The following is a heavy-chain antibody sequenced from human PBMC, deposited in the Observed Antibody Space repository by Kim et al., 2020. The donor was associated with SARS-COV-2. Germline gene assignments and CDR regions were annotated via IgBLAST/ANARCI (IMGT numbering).Heavy chain of an antibody. V-gene: IGHV1-46*01. Sequence: ASVKVSCKASGYTFTSYYMHWVRQAPGQGLEWMGIINPSGGSTSYAQKFQGRVTMTRDTSTRTVYMELSSLRSEDTAVYYCARADYYDSSGYYYFDYWGQGTLVTVSS. CDR2: INPSGGST. D-gene: IGHD3-22*01. CDR1: GYTFTSYY. CDR3: ARADYYDSSGYYYFDY. J-gene: IGHJ4*02.